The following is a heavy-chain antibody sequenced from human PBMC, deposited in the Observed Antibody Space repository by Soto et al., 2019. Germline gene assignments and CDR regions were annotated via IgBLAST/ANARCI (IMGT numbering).Heavy chain of an antibody. CDR1: GYTFTGYY. CDR2: INPNSGGT. J-gene: IGHJ6*02. V-gene: IGHV1-2*02. CDR3: ATGGYCSSTSCSSYYYFWSGYYTGNYYGMDV. D-gene: IGHD3-3*01. Sequence: ASVKVSCKASGYTFTGYYMHWVRQAPGQGLEWMGWINPNSGGTNYAQKFQGRVAMTRDTSISTAYMELSRLRSDDTAVYYCATGGYCSSTSCSSYYYFWSGYYTGNYYGMDVWGQGTTVTVSS.